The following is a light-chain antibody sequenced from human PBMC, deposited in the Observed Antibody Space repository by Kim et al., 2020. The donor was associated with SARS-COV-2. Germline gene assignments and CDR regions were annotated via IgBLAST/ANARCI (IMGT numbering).Light chain of an antibody. CDR2: GKN. V-gene: IGLV3-19*01. CDR1: SLRSYY. Sequence: ALGQTVRITCQGDSLRSYYASWYQQKPGQAPVLGIYGKNNRPSGIPDRFSGSSAGNTASLTSTGAQAEDEADYYCNSRDSSGNHYVFGTGTKVTVL. J-gene: IGLJ1*01. CDR3: NSRDSSGNHYV.